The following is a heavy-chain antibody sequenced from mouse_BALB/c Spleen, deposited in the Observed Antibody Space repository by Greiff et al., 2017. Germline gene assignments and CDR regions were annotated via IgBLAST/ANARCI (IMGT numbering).Heavy chain of an antibody. Sequence: QVQLKESGPGLVAPSQSLSITCTVSGFSLTSYGVHWVRQPPGKGLEWLGVIWAGGSTNYNSALMSRLSISKDNSKSQVFLKMNSLQTDDTAMYYCAREKTGYGNYVDYAMDYWGQGTSVTVSS. CDR2: IWAGGST. D-gene: IGHD2-1*01. CDR1: GFSLTSYG. V-gene: IGHV2-9*02. CDR3: AREKTGYGNYVDYAMDY. J-gene: IGHJ4*01.